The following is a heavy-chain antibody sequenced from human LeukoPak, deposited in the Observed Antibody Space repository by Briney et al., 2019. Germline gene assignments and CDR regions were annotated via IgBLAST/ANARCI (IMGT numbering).Heavy chain of an antibody. CDR3: ARAEAEYSSSPAWYYYYMDV. V-gene: IGHV3-7*01. Sequence: GGSLRLSCAASGFTFSSYWMSWVRQAPGKGLEWVANIKQDGSEKYYVDSVKGRFTISRDKAKNSLYLQMHSLRAEDTAVYYCARAEAEYSSSPAWYYYYMDVWGKGTTVTVSS. J-gene: IGHJ6*03. D-gene: IGHD6-6*01. CDR1: GFTFSSYW. CDR2: IKQDGSEK.